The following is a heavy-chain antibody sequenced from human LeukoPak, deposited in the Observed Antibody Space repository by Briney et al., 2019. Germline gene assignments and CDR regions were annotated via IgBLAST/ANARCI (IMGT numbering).Heavy chain of an antibody. D-gene: IGHD2-8*02. CDR1: GGSISSYY. Sequence: SETLSLTCTVSGGSISSYYWSWIRQPPGKGLEWIGYIYYSGSTNYNPSLKSRVTISVDTSKNQFSLKLSSVTAADRAVYYCARVSLVFSRRYAMDVWGQGTTVTVSS. J-gene: IGHJ6*02. CDR2: IYYSGST. CDR3: ARVSLVFSRRYAMDV. V-gene: IGHV4-59*01.